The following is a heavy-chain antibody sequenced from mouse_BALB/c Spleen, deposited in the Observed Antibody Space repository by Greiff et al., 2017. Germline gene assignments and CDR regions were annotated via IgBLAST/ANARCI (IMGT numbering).Heavy chain of an antibody. CDR2: IDPFNGGT. V-gene: IGHV1S135*01. CDR1: GYSFTSYY. Sequence: VQLKQSGPELMKPGASVKISCKASGYSFTSYYMHWVKQSHGKSLEWIGYIDPFNGGTSYNQKFKGKATLTVDKSSSTAYMHLSSLTSEDSAVYYCARRGPYAMDYWGQGTSVTVSS. CDR3: ARRGPYAMDY. J-gene: IGHJ4*01.